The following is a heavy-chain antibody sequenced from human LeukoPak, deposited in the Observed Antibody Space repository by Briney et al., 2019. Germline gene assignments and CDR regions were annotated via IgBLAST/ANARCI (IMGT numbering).Heavy chain of an antibody. V-gene: IGHV3-23*01. CDR2: IRPTGTNT. CDR3: AKLAFYETSAPLRDISF. D-gene: IGHD3-3*02. Sequence: GGSLRLSCAASGFPFNTYAMSWARQPPGKGLEYISVIRPTGTNTYYASSVKGRFTISRDDSRTTVYLQMSSLRAEDTAIYYCAKLAFYETSAPLRDISFWGQGTLVTVSS. J-gene: IGHJ4*02. CDR1: GFPFNTYA.